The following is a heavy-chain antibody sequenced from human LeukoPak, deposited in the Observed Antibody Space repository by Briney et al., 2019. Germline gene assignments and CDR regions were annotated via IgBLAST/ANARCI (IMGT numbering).Heavy chain of an antibody. J-gene: IGHJ4*02. Sequence: GGSLRLSCAASGFTFSSYWMSWVRQAPGKGLEWVANIKQDGSEKYYVDSVKGRFTISRDNAKNSLYLQMNSLRAEDTAVYYCARDIFGYGDSERGDTLGFDYWGQGTLVTVSS. CDR3: ARDIFGYGDSERGDTLGFDY. CDR1: GFTFSSYW. V-gene: IGHV3-7*01. CDR2: IKQDGSEK. D-gene: IGHD3-3*01.